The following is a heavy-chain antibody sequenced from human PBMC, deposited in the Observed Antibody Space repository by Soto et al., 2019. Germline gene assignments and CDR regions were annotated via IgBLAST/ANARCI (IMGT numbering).Heavy chain of an antibody. Sequence: SLKVSCKASGGTFSSYTISWVRQAPGQGLEWMGGINTNSGATNYAQKFQGRVTMTADESMSTAYMELSSLRSEDTAVYYCAVTDGPFYYYYGMDVWGQGTTVTVSS. CDR2: INTNSGAT. J-gene: IGHJ6*02. CDR3: AVTDGPFYYYYGMDV. V-gene: IGHV1-69*13. D-gene: IGHD2-21*02. CDR1: GGTFSSYT.